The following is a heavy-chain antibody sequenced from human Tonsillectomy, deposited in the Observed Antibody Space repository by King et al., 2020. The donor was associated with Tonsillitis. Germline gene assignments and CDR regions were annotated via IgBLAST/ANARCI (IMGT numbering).Heavy chain of an antibody. CDR1: GYTFTGYY. D-gene: IGHD6-19*01. J-gene: IGHJ5*02. Sequence: QVQLVESGAEVKKPGASVKVSCKASGYTFTGYYMHWVRQAPGQGLEWLGWINPNSGGTNYAKKFQGRVTMTRGTSISTAYMELSRLRSDDTAVYYCARDPAVAGENWFDPWGQGTLVTVSS. CDR2: INPNSGGT. V-gene: IGHV1-2*02. CDR3: ARDPAVAGENWFDP.